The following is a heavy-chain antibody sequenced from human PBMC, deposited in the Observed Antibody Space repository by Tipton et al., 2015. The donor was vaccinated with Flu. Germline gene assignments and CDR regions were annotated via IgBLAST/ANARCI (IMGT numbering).Heavy chain of an antibody. CDR2: INPNSGGT. J-gene: IGHJ3*02. V-gene: IGHV1-2*06. D-gene: IGHD2-15*01. Sequence: QLVQSGAEVKKPGASVKVSCKASGYTFTGYYMRWVRQAPGQGLEWMGRINPNSGGTNDAQKFQGRVTMTRDTSISTAYMELSRLRSDDTAVYYCARVYIVGPYCSGGSCYSDAFDIWGQGTMVTVSS. CDR3: ARVYIVGPYCSGGSCYSDAFDI. CDR1: GYTFTGYY.